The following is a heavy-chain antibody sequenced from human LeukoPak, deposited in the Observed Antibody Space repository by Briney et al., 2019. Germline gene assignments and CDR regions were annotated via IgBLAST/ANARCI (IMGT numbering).Heavy chain of an antibody. J-gene: IGHJ4*02. V-gene: IGHV1-46*01. CDR3: ARDRQGV. CDR2: INPSGGST. CDR1: GGTFSSYA. Sequence: ASVKVSCKASGGTFSSYAISWVRQAPGQGLEWMGIINPSGGSTSYAQKFQGRVTMTRDTSTSTVYMELSSLRSEDTAVYYCARDRQGVWGQGTLVTVSS. D-gene: IGHD3-10*01.